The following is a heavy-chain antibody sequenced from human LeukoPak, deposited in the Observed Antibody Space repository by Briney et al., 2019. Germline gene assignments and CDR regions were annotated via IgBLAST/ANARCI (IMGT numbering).Heavy chain of an antibody. CDR3: ATDSPYYDIFSAYDYYYYMDV. D-gene: IGHD3-9*01. Sequence: SETLSLTCTVSGGSISSYYWSWIRQPPGKGLEWIGYIYYSGSTNYNPSLKSRVTISVDTSKNQFSLKLSSVTAAATAVYYCATDSPYYDIFSAYDYYYYMDVWGKGTTVTVSS. CDR2: IYYSGST. J-gene: IGHJ6*03. V-gene: IGHV4-59*01. CDR1: GGSISSYY.